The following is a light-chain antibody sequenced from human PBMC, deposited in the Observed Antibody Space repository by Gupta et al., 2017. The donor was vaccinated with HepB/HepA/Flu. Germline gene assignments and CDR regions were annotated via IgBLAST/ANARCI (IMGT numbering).Light chain of an antibody. Sequence: YQHRPGQALRVLIYGASTRDTGISARFGGRGSGTEFTLTITRLQSEDSAVYYCQHYHKWPFTFGPGTKVII. CDR3: QHYHKWPFT. V-gene: IGKV3-15*01. J-gene: IGKJ3*01. CDR2: GAS.